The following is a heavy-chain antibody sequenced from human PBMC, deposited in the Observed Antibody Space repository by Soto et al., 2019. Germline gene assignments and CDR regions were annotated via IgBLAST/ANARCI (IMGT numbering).Heavy chain of an antibody. J-gene: IGHJ5*02. CDR2: IKQDGSEK. CDR1: GFTFSSYW. CDR3: GRDRSQAS. D-gene: IGHD2-15*01. V-gene: IGHV3-7*01. Sequence: GGSLRLSCGASGFTFSSYWMSWVRQAPGKGLEWVANIKQDGSEKYYVDSVKGRFTISRDNAKNSLYLQMNSLRADDTAVYFCGRDRSQASCGQGTLVTVSA.